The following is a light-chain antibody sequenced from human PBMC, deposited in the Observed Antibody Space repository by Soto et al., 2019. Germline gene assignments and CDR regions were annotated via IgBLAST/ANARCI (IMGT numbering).Light chain of an antibody. CDR1: QSIRHY. V-gene: IGKV1-5*01. CDR3: QHHNSYSQT. CDR2: GAS. Sequence: DIPMTQSPPTLSASVGDRATITCRASQSIRHYLAWYQQMPGKAPKLLIYGASTLQSGVPSRFSGSGSGTEFTLTISSLQPDDFGTYFCQHHNSYSQTFGQGTKVEIK. J-gene: IGKJ1*01.